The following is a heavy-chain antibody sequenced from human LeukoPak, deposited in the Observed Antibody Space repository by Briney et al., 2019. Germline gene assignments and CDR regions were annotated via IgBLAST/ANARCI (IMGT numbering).Heavy chain of an antibody. V-gene: IGHV4-4*07. J-gene: IGHJ3*02. CDR1: GGSISSYY. D-gene: IGHD3-22*01. CDR2: IYTSGST. CDR3: ARPTYYYDSSGYRDDAFDI. Sequence: SETPSLTCTVSGGSISSYYWSWIRQPAGKGLEWIGRIYTSGSTNYNPSLKSRVTMSVDTSKNQFSLKLSSVTAADTAVYYCARPTYYYDSSGYRDDAFDIWGQGTMVTVSS.